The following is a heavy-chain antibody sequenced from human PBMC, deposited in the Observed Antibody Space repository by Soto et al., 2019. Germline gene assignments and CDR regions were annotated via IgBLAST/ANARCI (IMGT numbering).Heavy chain of an antibody. CDR1: GFTFSTHW. CDR3: VCGGNFFVY. CDR2: INQDGSER. V-gene: IGHV3-7*01. D-gene: IGHD3-16*01. Sequence: EVQLVESGGGLVQPGGSLRLSCAASGFTFSTHWMTWVRQPPGKGLEWVANINQDGSERYYVDSVRGRFTISRDNAKTSLYLQMNSLRAEDTAVYYCVCGGNFFVYWGQGTLVTVSP. J-gene: IGHJ4*02.